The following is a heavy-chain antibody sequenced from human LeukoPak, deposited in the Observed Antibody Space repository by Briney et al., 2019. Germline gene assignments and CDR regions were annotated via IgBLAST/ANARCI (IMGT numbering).Heavy chain of an antibody. D-gene: IGHD3-16*01. CDR3: ARDRSWGRYGMDV. Sequence: PGGSLRLSCAVSGFTFSSYAMSWVRQAPGKGLEWVSAISGSGGSTYYADSVKGRFTISRDNSKNTLYLQMNSLRAEDTAVYYCARDRSWGRYGMDVWGQGTTVTVSS. V-gene: IGHV3-23*01. CDR2: ISGSGGST. CDR1: GFTFSSYA. J-gene: IGHJ6*02.